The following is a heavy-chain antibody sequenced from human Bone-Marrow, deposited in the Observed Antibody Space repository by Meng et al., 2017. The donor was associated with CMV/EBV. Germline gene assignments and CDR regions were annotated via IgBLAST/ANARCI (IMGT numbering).Heavy chain of an antibody. Sequence: SETLSLTCTVSGGSISSGDYYWSWIRQPPGKGLEWIGYIYYSGSTYYNPSLKSRVTISVDTYKNQFSLKLSSVTAADTAVYYCARGKDYRITIFGVVSLGARAYYFDYWGQGTLVTVSS. V-gene: IGHV4-30-4*08. D-gene: IGHD3-3*01. CDR3: ARGKDYRITIFGVVSLGARAYYFDY. J-gene: IGHJ4*02. CDR2: IYYSGST. CDR1: GGSISSGDYY.